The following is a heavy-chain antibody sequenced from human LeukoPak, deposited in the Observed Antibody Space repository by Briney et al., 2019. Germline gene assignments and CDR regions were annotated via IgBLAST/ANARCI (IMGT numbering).Heavy chain of an antibody. CDR1: GGSISSYY. V-gene: IGHV4-59*01. CDR2: IYYSGST. D-gene: IGHD3-10*01. J-gene: IGHJ3*02. CDR3: ARPTRDDAFGI. Sequence: SETLSLTCTVSGGSISSYYWSWIRQPPGKGLEWIGYIYYSGSTNYNPSLKSRVTISVDTSKNQFSLKLSSVTAADTAVYYCARPTRDDAFGIWGQGTMVTVSS.